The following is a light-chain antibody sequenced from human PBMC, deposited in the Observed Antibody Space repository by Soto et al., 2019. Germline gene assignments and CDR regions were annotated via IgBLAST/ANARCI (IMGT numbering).Light chain of an antibody. Sequence: QSVLTQPPSVSEAPGQRVTISCTGSSSNIGAGYEAHWYQQVPGTAPKLLIYENNNRPSGVPDRFSGSKSGTSASLAITGLQAEDEADYYCQSYDSSLSCYVFGTGTKVTVL. J-gene: IGLJ1*01. CDR1: SSNIGAGYE. CDR2: ENN. CDR3: QSYDSSLSCYV. V-gene: IGLV1-40*01.